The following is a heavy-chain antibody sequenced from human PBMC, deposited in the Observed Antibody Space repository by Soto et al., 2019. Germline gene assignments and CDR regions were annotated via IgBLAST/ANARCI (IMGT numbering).Heavy chain of an antibody. CDR2: ISVYNGNT. D-gene: IGHD2-21*02. CDR1: GYAFTSYG. CDR3: ARAPKGKGTVVTRYDFDI. J-gene: IGHJ3*02. Sequence: QVQLVQSGAEVKKPGASVKVSCKASGYAFTSYGISWVRQAPGQGLEWMGWISVYNGNTNYAQKLQGRVTMTTDTSTSTAYMELRSLRSDNTAVYDCARAPKGKGTVVTRYDFDIWGQGTMVTVSS. V-gene: IGHV1-18*04.